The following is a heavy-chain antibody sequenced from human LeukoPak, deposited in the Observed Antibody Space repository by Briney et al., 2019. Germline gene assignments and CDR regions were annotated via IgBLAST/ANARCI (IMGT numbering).Heavy chain of an antibody. V-gene: IGHV1-2*06. D-gene: IGHD3-10*01. CDR2: INPNSGGT. Sequence: GASVTVSCKASGYTFTGYYMHWVRQAPGQGLEWMGRINPNSGGTNYAQKFQGRVTMTRDTSISTAYMELSRLRSDDTAVYYCARGLLWFGETRNDYWGQGTLVTVSS. CDR1: GYTFTGYY. CDR3: ARGLLWFGETRNDY. J-gene: IGHJ4*02.